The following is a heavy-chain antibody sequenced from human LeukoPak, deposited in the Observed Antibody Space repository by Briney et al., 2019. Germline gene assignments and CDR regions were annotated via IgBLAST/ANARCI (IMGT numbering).Heavy chain of an antibody. V-gene: IGHV1-2*02. CDR2: INPNSGGT. J-gene: IGHJ4*02. CDR3: ARGSSGTPLDY. CDR1: GYTFTVYY. Sequence: ASVTVSFKASGYTFTVYYMHWVRQAPGQGLEWVGWINPNSGGTNYAQKFQGRVTMTRDTSISTAYMELSRLRSDDTAVYYCARGSSGTPLDYWGQGTLVTVSS. D-gene: IGHD2-15*01.